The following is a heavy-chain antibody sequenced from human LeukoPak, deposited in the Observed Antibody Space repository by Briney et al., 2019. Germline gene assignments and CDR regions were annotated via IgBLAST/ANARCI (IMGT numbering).Heavy chain of an antibody. J-gene: IGHJ3*02. Sequence: ASVKVSCKASGGTFSSYAISWVRQAPGQGLEWMGWMNPNSGNTGYAQKFQGRDTITRNTSISTAYMELSSLRSEDTAVYYCARIPSSIDAFDIWGQGTMVTVSS. D-gene: IGHD3-3*02. V-gene: IGHV1-8*03. CDR2: MNPNSGNT. CDR1: GGTFSSYA. CDR3: ARIPSSIDAFDI.